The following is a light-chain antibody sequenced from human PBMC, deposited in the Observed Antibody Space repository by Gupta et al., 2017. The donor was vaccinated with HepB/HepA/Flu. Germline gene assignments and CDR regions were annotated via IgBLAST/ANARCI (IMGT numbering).Light chain of an antibody. Sequence: DIAITHSPPTLSVSTGERATLSGRASQSVRSNLAWYQQKPGQAPRRLIYEASTRDAGVPARFSGSGYGREFTLTISSRQSEDFAVYYCQQYNDWPSCSFGQGTKMDIK. J-gene: IGKJ2*04. CDR2: EAS. V-gene: IGKV3-15*01. CDR1: QSVRSN. CDR3: QQYNDWPSCS.